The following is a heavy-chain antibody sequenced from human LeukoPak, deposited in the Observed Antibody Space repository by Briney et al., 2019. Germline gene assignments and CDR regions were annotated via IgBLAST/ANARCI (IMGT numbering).Heavy chain of an antibody. V-gene: IGHV3-74*01. CDR1: GFTFSSYW. J-gene: IGHJ4*02. CDR2: INSDGSGT. D-gene: IGHD6-19*01. CDR3: ATETEQWLVLQLDY. Sequence: PGGSLRLSCAASGFTFSSYWMHWVRQAPGKGLVWVSRINSDGSGTSYADSVKGRFTISRDNAKNTLYLQMDSLRAEDTAVYYCATETEQWLVLQLDYWGQGTLVTVSS.